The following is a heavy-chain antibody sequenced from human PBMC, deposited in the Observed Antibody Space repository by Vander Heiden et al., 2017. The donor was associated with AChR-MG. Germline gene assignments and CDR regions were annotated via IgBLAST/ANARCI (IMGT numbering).Heavy chain of an antibody. Sequence: EVQLLESGGGLVQPGGSLRLSCAASGFTFSSYAMSWVRQAPGKGLEWVSAISGSGGSTYYADSVKGRFTISRDNSKNTLYLQMNSLRAEDTAVYYCAKIGGRRYNWNYGAFDIWGQGTMVTVSS. CDR1: GFTFSSYA. CDR2: ISGSGGST. CDR3: AKIGGRRYNWNYGAFDI. D-gene: IGHD1-7*01. V-gene: IGHV3-23*01. J-gene: IGHJ3*02.